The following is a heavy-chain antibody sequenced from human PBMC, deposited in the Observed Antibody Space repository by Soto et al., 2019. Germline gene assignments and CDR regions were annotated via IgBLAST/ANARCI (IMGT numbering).Heavy chain of an antibody. J-gene: IGHJ6*02. V-gene: IGHV5-10-1*01. Sequence: GESLKISCKGSGHSFTSYWISWVRQMPGKGLEWMGRTDPSDSYTNYSPSFQGHVTISADKSISTAYLQWSSLKASDTAMYYCASLISDYYYGMDVWGQGTTVTVSS. CDR3: ASLISDYYYGMDV. CDR1: GHSFTSYW. CDR2: TDPSDSYT.